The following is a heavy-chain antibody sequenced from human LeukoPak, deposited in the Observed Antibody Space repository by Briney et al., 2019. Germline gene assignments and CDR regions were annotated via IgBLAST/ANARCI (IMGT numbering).Heavy chain of an antibody. Sequence: GGSLRLSCAASGFSFSGYSMSWVRQAPGKGLEWVAAISSDGSSIFYTDSMKGRFTISRDNAKNALYLQMNSLRAEDTAVYYCASIHLPWGQGTLVTVSS. CDR2: ISSDGSSI. D-gene: IGHD3-3*02. CDR3: ASIHLP. CDR1: GFSFSGYS. J-gene: IGHJ5*02. V-gene: IGHV3-21*01.